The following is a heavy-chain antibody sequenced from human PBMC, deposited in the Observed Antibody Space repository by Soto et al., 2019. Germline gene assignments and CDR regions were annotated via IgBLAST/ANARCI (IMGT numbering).Heavy chain of an antibody. CDR1: GGSISSRGYY. CDR3: ARADSSGYYSVDAFDI. D-gene: IGHD3-22*01. V-gene: IGHV4-39*01. J-gene: IGHJ3*02. CDR2: ISYSGST. Sequence: SATLSLTSTASGGSISSRGYYWGWIRPPPGKGLEWIGTISYSGSTYYNPSLKSRVTMSGDTSNNQFSLKLSSVTAADTAVYYCARADSSGYYSVDAFDIWGQGTMVTVS.